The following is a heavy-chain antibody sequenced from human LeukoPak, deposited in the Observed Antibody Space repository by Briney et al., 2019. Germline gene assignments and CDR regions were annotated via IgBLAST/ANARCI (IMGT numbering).Heavy chain of an antibody. V-gene: IGHV3-23*01. J-gene: IGHJ4*02. CDR2: ISGSGGST. CDR1: GFTFSSYV. CDR3: AKSPEGVRNY. Sequence: GGSLRLSCVASGFTFSSYVMSWVRRAPGKGLEWVSAISGSGGSTYYADSVKGRFTISRDNSKNTLYMQMNSLRAEDTAVYYCAKSPEGVRNYWGQGTLVTVSS. D-gene: IGHD2-2*01.